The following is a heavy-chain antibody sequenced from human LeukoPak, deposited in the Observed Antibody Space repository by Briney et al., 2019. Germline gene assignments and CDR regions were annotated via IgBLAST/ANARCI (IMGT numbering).Heavy chain of an antibody. D-gene: IGHD3-22*01. CDR2: ISGTGGRT. CDR1: GFTFSSYA. V-gene: IGHV3-23*01. CDR3: AKDRPYNTYYYDSSGYPNDAFDI. Sequence: GGSLRLSCAASGFTFSSYAMSWVRQAPGKGLEWVSAISGTGGRTYYADSVKGRFTISRDNSKNTLYLQMSSLRAEDTAVYYCAKDRPYNTYYYDSSGYPNDAFDIWGQGTMVTVSS. J-gene: IGHJ3*02.